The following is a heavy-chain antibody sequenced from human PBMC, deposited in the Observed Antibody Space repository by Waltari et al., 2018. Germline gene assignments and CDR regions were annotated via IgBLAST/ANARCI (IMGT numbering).Heavy chain of an antibody. CDR2: LKQDGSET. CDR1: GFTFRSYW. J-gene: IGHJ6*02. D-gene: IGHD4-17*01. V-gene: IGHV3-7*01. CDR3: ARDSGWTTVDV. Sequence: EVQLVESGGGLVQPGGSLRLSCVTSGFTFRSYWMSWIRQAPGKGLEWVANLKQDGSETYYVDSVKGRFTVSRDNAKNSLYLQMNSLRLEDTAVYYCARDSGWTTVDVWGQGTTVIVSS.